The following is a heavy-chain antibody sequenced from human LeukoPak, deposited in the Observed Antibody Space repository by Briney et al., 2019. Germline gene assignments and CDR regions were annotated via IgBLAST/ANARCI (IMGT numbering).Heavy chain of an antibody. CDR1: GYTFTSYY. Sequence: ASVKVSCKASGYTFTSYYMHWVRQAPGQGLEWMGIINPSGGSTSYAQKFQGRVTMTRDMSTSTVYMELSSLRSEDTAVYYCARGQHDYYYYYYMDVWGKGTTVTISS. CDR2: INPSGGST. J-gene: IGHJ6*03. V-gene: IGHV1-46*01. CDR3: ARGQHDYYYYYYMDV.